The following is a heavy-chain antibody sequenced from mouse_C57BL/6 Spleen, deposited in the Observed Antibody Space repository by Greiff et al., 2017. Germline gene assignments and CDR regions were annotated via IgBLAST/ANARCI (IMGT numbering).Heavy chain of an antibody. D-gene: IGHD2-3*01. CDR1: GFTFSDYY. V-gene: IGHV5-12*01. CDR3: ARPGYDGYLCYAMDY. CDR2: ISNGGGST. J-gene: IGHJ4*01. Sequence: EVKLVESGGGLVQPGGSLKLSCAASGFTFSDYYMYWVRQTPEKRLEWVAYISNGGGSTYYPDTVKGRFTISRDNAKNTLYLQMSRLKSEDTAMYYCARPGYDGYLCYAMDYWGQGTSVTVSS.